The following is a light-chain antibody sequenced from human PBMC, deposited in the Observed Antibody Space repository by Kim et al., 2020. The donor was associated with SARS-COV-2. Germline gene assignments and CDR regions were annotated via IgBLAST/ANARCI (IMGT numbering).Light chain of an antibody. Sequence: SYELTQPPSVSVSPGQTARITCSGDALPNQYAYWFQQKLGQAPVLVIYEDTERPSGIPERFSGSTSGTTVTLTISGVQAEDEADYYCQSSDSSDTFWVFGGGTQLTVL. CDR2: EDT. J-gene: IGLJ3*02. CDR1: ALPNQY. CDR3: QSSDSSDTFWV. V-gene: IGLV3-25*03.